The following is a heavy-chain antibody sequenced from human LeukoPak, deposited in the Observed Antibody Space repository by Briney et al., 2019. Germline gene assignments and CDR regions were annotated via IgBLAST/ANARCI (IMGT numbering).Heavy chain of an antibody. CDR3: AKDLYYDSSGYEFDY. V-gene: IGHV3-23*01. J-gene: IGHJ4*02. Sequence: GGSLRLSCAASGFTFSSYGMSWVRQAPGKGLEWVSAISGSGGSTYYADSVKGRFTISRDNSKNTLYLQMNSLRAEDTAVYYCAKDLYYDSSGYEFDYWGQGTLVTVSS. CDR1: GFTFSSYG. CDR2: ISGSGGST. D-gene: IGHD3-22*01.